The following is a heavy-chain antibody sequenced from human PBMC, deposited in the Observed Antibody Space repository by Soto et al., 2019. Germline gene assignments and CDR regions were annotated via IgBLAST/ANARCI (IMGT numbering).Heavy chain of an antibody. CDR3: ARALEVIAATPQWDY. J-gene: IGHJ4*02. Sequence: QLQLQESGSGLVKPSQTLSLTCAVSGGSISSGGYSWNWIRQPPGKGLEWIGYIYHSGSTYNSPSLKSRVSISVDRSKNQFSLKLSSATSADTAVYSCARALEVIAATPQWDYWGQGTLVTVSS. CDR2: IYHSGST. CDR1: GGSISSGGYS. V-gene: IGHV4-30-2*01. D-gene: IGHD2-15*01.